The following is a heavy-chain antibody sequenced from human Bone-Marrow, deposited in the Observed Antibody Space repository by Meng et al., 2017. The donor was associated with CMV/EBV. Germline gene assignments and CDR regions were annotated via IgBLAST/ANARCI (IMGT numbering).Heavy chain of an antibody. CDR1: GYTFTSYD. CDR3: ARDDLRRGFDY. J-gene: IGHJ4*02. D-gene: IGHD3-3*01. Sequence: SVKVSCKASGYTFTSYDINWVRQAPGQGLEWMGGIIPILGIANYAQKFQGRVTITADKSTSTAYMELSSLRSEDTAVYYCARDDLRRGFDYWGQGTLVTVSS. V-gene: IGHV1-69*10. CDR2: IIPILGIA.